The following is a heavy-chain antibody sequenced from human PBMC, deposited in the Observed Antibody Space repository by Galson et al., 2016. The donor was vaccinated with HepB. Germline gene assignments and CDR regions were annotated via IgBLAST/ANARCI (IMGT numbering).Heavy chain of an antibody. Sequence: SLRLSCAASGFTFSRYAIHWVRQAPGKGLEWVAVIWSDATNKYYADSVKGRFTISRDNAKNSLYLQMNSLRVVDTAVYYCARPRDNYGHAIDIWGQGTMVTVSS. CDR1: GFTFSRYA. J-gene: IGHJ3*02. CDR2: IWSDATNK. V-gene: IGHV3-33*03. D-gene: IGHD3-10*01. CDR3: ARPRDNYGHAIDI.